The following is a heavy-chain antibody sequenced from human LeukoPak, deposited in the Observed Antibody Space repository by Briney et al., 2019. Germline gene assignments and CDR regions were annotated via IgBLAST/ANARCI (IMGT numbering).Heavy chain of an antibody. J-gene: IGHJ4*02. CDR1: GYTFTRYG. Sequence: GASVKVSCKAFGYTFTRYGVSWVRQAPGQGLEWIGWISGSNGNTNYAQNFQGRVTMTTDSSTSTAYMELRSLRSDDTAVYYCVGSGRGTYYYFDYWGQGTLVTVSS. V-gene: IGHV1-18*01. CDR3: VGSGRGTYYYFDY. D-gene: IGHD1-26*01. CDR2: ISGSNGNT.